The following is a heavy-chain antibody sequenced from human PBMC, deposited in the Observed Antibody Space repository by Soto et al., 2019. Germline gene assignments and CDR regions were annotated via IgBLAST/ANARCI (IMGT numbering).Heavy chain of an antibody. CDR3: ARDLDTSGWPDY. Sequence: PSETLSLTCDASGGSISSSNWWSWVRQPPGKGLEWIGEIYHSGSTNFNPSLKSRVTISVDKSKNQISLKVSSVTAADTAVYYCARDLDTSGWPDYWGQGILVTVSS. D-gene: IGHD6-19*01. V-gene: IGHV4-4*02. CDR1: GGSISSSNW. J-gene: IGHJ4*02. CDR2: IYHSGST.